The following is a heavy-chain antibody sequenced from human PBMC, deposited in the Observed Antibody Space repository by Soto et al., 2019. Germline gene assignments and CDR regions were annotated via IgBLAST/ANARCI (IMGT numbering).Heavy chain of an antibody. V-gene: IGHV3-30*18. D-gene: IGHD3-10*01. Sequence: GGSLRLSCAASGFTFSSYGMHWVRQAPGKGLEWVAVISYDGSNKYYADSVKGRFTISRDNSKNTLYLQMNSLRAEDTAVYYCAKHITWLWFGELVYWGQGTLVTVSS. CDR1: GFTFSSYG. CDR3: AKHITWLWFGELVY. CDR2: ISYDGSNK. J-gene: IGHJ4*02.